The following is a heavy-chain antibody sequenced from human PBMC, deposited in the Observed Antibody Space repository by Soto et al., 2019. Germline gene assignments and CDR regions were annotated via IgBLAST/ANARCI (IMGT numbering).Heavy chain of an antibody. D-gene: IGHD4-17*01. CDR3: ARVTYGDYNFLDS. Sequence: QGLLIQSGAEVRRPGAAVKISCKASESTFTNFFFHWVRQAPGRSLEWLGMVNPTLGVTKYEQRFQGRLSMTGDTSTSTLFLEVRGLTSNDTALYFCARVTYGDYNFLDSWGQGTLVTVSS. CDR1: ESTFTNFF. V-gene: IGHV1-46*01. J-gene: IGHJ5*01. CDR2: VNPTLGVT.